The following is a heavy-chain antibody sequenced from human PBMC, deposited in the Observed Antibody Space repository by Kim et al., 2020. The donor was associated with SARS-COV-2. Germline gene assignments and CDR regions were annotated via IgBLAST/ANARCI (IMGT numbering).Heavy chain of an antibody. J-gene: IGHJ4*02. CDR3: ARESEQWQRTAIRYFDY. D-gene: IGHD6-19*01. Sequence: GGSLRLSCAASGFTFSSYGMHWVRQAPGKGLEWVAVIWYDGSNKYYADSVKGRFTISRDNSKNTLYLQMNSLRAEDMAVYYCARESEQWQRTAIRYFDYWGQGTLVTVSS. CDR1: GFTFSSYG. V-gene: IGHV3-33*01. CDR2: IWYDGSNK.